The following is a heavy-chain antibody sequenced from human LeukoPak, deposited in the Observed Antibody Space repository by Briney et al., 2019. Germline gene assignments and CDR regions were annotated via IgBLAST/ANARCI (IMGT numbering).Heavy chain of an antibody. Sequence: PSQTLSLTCTVSGGSISSGSYYWSWIRQPAGKGLEWIGRIYTSGSTNYNPSLKSRVTISIDTSKNQFSLKLSSVTAADTAVYYCAIITLDFWSGYFDYWGQGTLVTASS. CDR2: IYTSGST. J-gene: IGHJ4*02. CDR1: GGSISSGSYY. V-gene: IGHV4-61*02. D-gene: IGHD3-3*01. CDR3: AIITLDFWSGYFDY.